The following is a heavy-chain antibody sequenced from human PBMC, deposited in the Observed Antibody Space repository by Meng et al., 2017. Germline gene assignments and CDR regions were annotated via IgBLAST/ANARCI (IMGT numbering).Heavy chain of an antibody. CDR2: IYYSGST. CDR1: GGSISSSSYY. Sequence: SETLSLTCTVSGGSISSSSYYWGWIRQPPGKGLEWIGSIYYSGSTYYNPSLKSRVTISVDTSKNQFSLKLSSVPAADTAVYYCARNPLRYCSSTSCPPVHWGQGTLVTVSS. V-gene: IGHV4-39*07. D-gene: IGHD2-2*01. CDR3: ARNPLRYCSSTSCPPVH. J-gene: IGHJ4*02.